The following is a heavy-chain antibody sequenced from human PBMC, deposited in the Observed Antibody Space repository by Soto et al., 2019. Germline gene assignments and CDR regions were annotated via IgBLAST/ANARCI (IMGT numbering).Heavy chain of an antibody. CDR1: GYSFTGNS. D-gene: IGHD2-15*01. Sequence: QVHLVQSGAEVKKPGASVRVSCKASGYSFTGNSMHWVRQAPGQGLEWMGWINPNNGGTNYAQRFRGWVTTTRDTSVSTAYMDLNRLKSGDTAVYYCVIQRSGVVYWGQGTLVTVSS. CDR2: INPNNGGT. V-gene: IGHV1-2*04. J-gene: IGHJ4*02. CDR3: VIQRSGVVY.